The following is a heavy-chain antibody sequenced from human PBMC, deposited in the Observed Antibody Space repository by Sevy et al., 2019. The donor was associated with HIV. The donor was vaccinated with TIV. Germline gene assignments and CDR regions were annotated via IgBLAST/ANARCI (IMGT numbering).Heavy chain of an antibody. D-gene: IGHD6-13*01. J-gene: IGHJ6*02. CDR1: GFTFSNTW. V-gene: IGHV3-15*07. Sequence: GGSLRLSCAASGFTFSNTWMNWVRQAPGKGLEWVGRIKSKTDDGTTDYAAPVKGRFTISRDVSKNTLYLQMNGLKTEDTAVYYCTTGEDVYSSSWHPHYSYGMDVWGQGTTVTVSS. CDR3: TTGEDVYSSSWHPHYSYGMDV. CDR2: IKSKTDDGTT.